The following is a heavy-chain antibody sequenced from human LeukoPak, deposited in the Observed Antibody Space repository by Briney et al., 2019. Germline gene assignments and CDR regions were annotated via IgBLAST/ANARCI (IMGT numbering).Heavy chain of an antibody. CDR2: IKSKTDGGTT. Sequence: PGGSLRLSCAASGFTFSNAWMSWVRQAPGKGLEWVGRIKSKTDGGTTDYAAPVKGRFTISRDDSKNTLYLQMNRLKTEDTAVYYCARVQGHPPNGLDIWGKGTMVTVSS. V-gene: IGHV3-15*01. CDR1: GFTFSNAW. J-gene: IGHJ3*02. CDR3: ARVQGHPPNGLDI. D-gene: IGHD2-8*01.